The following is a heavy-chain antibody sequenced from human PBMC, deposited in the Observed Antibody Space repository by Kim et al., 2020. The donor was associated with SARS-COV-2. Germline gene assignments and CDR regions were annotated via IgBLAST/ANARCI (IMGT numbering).Heavy chain of an antibody. CDR3: ARGRRLFSGSYGRGGLPFDY. D-gene: IGHD1-26*01. V-gene: IGHV3-30*04. Sequence: GGSLRLSCAASGFTFSSYAMHWVRQAPGKGLEWVAVISYDGSNKYYADSVKGRFTISRDNSKNTLYLQMNSLRAEDTAVYYCARGRRLFSGSYGRGGLPFDYWGQGTLVTVSS. J-gene: IGHJ4*02. CDR2: ISYDGSNK. CDR1: GFTFSSYA.